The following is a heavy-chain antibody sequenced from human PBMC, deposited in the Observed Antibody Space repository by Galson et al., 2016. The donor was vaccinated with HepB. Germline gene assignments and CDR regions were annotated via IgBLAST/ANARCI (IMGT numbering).Heavy chain of an antibody. J-gene: IGHJ4*02. D-gene: IGHD3-10*01. Sequence: QSGAEVKKPGESLKISCKGSGYKFTNYWIGWVRQMPGKGLEWLGIIYPGDSDTRYSPSFQGQVTISADKSISTVYLQWSSLRASDTAIYYCARQESYYSGSDYWGQGALVTVSS. CDR3: ARQESYYSGSDY. V-gene: IGHV5-51*01. CDR2: IYPGDSDT. CDR1: GYKFTNYW.